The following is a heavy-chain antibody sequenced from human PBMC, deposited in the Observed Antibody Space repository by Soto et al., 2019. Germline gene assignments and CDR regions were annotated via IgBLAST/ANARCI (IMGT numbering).Heavy chain of an antibody. CDR1: GFTFSSYS. Sequence: GWSLRLSCAASGFTFSSYSMNWVRQAPGKGLEWVSSISSSSSYIYYADSVKGRFTISRDNAKNSLYLQMNSLRAEDTAVYYCARDRYSSIAAPPPLDYWGQGTLVTVS. V-gene: IGHV3-21*01. CDR3: ARDRYSSIAAPPPLDY. J-gene: IGHJ4*02. D-gene: IGHD6-6*01. CDR2: ISSSSSYI.